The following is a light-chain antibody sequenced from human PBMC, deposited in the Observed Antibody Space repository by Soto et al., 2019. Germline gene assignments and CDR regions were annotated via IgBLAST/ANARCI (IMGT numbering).Light chain of an antibody. CDR2: AAS. Sequence: AIRMTQSPSSFSASTGDRVTITCRASQGISSYLAWYQQKPGKAPKLLIYAASTLQNGVPSRFSGSGSGTDFTLTISCLQSEDFATYYCQQYYSYPRLTFGGGTKVEIK. CDR1: QGISSY. V-gene: IGKV1-8*01. J-gene: IGKJ4*01. CDR3: QQYYSYPRLT.